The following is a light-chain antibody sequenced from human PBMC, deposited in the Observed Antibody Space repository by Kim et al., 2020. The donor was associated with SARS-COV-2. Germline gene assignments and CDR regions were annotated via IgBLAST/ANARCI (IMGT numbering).Light chain of an antibody. CDR2: RNN. J-gene: IGLJ3*02. V-gene: IGLV10-54*04. CDR3: SAWDTNRSAWV. CDR1: SNDGGYQG. Sequence: RQTATHNCAGNSNDGGYQGATWLQQNQGHPPEPGFDRNNIRPSGISERFSASGSGNTDSLTITGLQPEDEADYFCSAWDTNRSAWVFGGGTKLTVL.